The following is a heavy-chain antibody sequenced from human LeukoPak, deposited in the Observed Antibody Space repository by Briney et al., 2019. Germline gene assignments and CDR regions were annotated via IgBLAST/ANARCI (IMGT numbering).Heavy chain of an antibody. Sequence: GGSLRLSCAASGSTFSSYSMNWVRQAPGKGLEWVSYISSSSSTIYYADSVKGRFTISTDKAKNSLYLQMNSLRAEDTAVYCCAREGKSSYGLSWGQRPLVTVSS. V-gene: IGHV3-48*01. CDR2: ISSSSSTI. CDR3: AREGKSSYGLS. CDR1: GSTFSSYS. D-gene: IGHD5-18*01. J-gene: IGHJ5*02.